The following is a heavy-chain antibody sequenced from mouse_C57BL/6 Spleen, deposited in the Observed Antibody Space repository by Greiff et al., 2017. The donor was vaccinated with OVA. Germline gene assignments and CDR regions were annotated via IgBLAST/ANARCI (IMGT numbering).Heavy chain of an antibody. D-gene: IGHD1-1*01. CDR1: GFTFRDYG. Sequence: EVKVVESGGGLVKPGGSLKLSCAASGFTFRDYGMHWVRQAPEKGLAWVAYISSGSSTFYYADTVKGRFTISRDNAKNTLFLQMTSLRSDDTAMYYCANYYGSYYYAMDYWGQGTSVTVSS. J-gene: IGHJ4*01. V-gene: IGHV5-17*01. CDR3: ANYYGSYYYAMDY. CDR2: ISSGSSTF.